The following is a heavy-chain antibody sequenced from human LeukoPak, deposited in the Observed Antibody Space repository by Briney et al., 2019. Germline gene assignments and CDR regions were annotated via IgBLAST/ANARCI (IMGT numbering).Heavy chain of an antibody. V-gene: IGHV4-39*07. CDR1: GGSIRSNYY. CDR2: IYYSGNS. J-gene: IGHJ6*03. CDR3: ARGLEVRARVGYHYYMDV. Sequence: SETLSLTCTVSGGSIRSNYYWGWIRQPPGKGLEWIGSIYYSGNSYYNPSLKSRVSISVDTSKNQFSLTMSSVTAADTAVYFCARGLEVRARVGYHYYMDVWGKGTTVTVSS. D-gene: IGHD1-26*01.